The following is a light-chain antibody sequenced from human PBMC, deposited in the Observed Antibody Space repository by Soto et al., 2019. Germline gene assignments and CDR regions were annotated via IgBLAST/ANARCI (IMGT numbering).Light chain of an antibody. CDR3: ISYPSSRLYV. CDR1: SRDVGGYNY. Sequence: QSALTQPASVSGSPGQSITISCTGTSRDVGGYNYVSWYQQHPGKAPELMIHDVSNRPSGVSNRFSGSKSGNTASLTISGLQAEDEAEYYCISYPSSRLYVFGTGTKLTVL. J-gene: IGLJ1*01. V-gene: IGLV2-14*01. CDR2: DVS.